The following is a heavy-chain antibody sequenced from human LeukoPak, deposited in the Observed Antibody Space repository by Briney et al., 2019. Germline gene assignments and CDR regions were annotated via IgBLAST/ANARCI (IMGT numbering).Heavy chain of an antibody. J-gene: IGHJ4*02. V-gene: IGHV4-4*02. CDR2: IYDSGAT. CDR1: GGSISSSSSIC. Sequence: PSETLSLTCAVSGGSISSSSSICWTWVRQPPGKGLEWIGEIYDSGATNYNPSLKSRVTMLLDKSKNQFSLKLNSVTAADTAVYYCARNGGNSDYDYWAREPWSPSPQ. D-gene: IGHD4-23*01. CDR3: ARNGGNSDYDY.